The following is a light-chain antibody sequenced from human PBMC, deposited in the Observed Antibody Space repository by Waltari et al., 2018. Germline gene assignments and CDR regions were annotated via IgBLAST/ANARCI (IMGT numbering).Light chain of an antibody. V-gene: IGKV3-15*01. CDR1: QGVSSD. CDR3: QQYKNWPLT. J-gene: IGKJ4*01. Sequence: ETVMTQSPPTLSVSPGERATLPCRASQGVSSDLAWYQQKPGQAPGLLIYGASTRATGIPGRFSGSGSGTEFTLTISSLQSEDFAVYYCQQYKNWPLTFGGGTKVEI. CDR2: GAS.